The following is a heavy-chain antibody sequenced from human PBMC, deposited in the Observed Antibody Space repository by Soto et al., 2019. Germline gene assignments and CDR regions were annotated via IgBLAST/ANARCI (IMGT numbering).Heavy chain of an antibody. D-gene: IGHD3-3*01. CDR3: ARELRFFPFDY. CDR2: INHSGST. J-gene: IGHJ4*02. Sequence: SETLSLTCAVYGGSFSGYYWSWIRQPPGKGLEWIGEINHSGSTNYNPSLKSRVTISVDTSKNQFSLKLSSVTAADTAVYYCARELRFFPFDYWGQGTLVTVS. CDR1: GGSFSGYY. V-gene: IGHV4-34*01.